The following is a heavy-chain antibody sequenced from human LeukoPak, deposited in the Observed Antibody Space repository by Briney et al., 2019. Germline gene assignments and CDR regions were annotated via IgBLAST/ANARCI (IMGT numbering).Heavy chain of an antibody. Sequence: ASVKVSCKASGYTFTSYYMHWVRQAPGQGLEWMGIINPSGGSTSYAQKFQGRVTMTRDTSTSTVYMELSSLRSEDTAVYYCARDRVDGDYGEREIDYWGQGTLVTVSS. J-gene: IGHJ4*02. CDR2: INPSGGST. CDR3: ARDRVDGDYGEREIDY. D-gene: IGHD4-17*01. CDR1: GYTFTSYY. V-gene: IGHV1-46*01.